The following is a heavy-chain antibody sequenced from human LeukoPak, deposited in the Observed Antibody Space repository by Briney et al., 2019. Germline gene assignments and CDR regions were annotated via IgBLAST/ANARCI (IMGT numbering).Heavy chain of an antibody. CDR2: IYYSGGT. V-gene: IGHV4-30-4*08. Sequence: SETLSLTCTVSGGSISSGDYYWSWIRQPPGKGLEWIGYIYYSGGTYYNPSLKSRVTISVDTSKNQFSLKLSSVTAADTAVYYCARGGGSSWYPSLFDYWGQGTLVTVSS. CDR1: GGSISSGDYY. D-gene: IGHD6-13*01. CDR3: ARGGGSSWYPSLFDY. J-gene: IGHJ4*02.